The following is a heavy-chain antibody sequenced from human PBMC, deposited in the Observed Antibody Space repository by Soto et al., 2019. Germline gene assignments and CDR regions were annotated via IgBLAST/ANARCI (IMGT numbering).Heavy chain of an antibody. V-gene: IGHV4-61*01. D-gene: IGHD2-21*02. Sequence: PSETLSLTCTVSGGSVSSGSYYWSWIRQPPGKGLEWIGYIYYSGSTNYNPSLKSRVTISVDTSKNQFSLKLSSVTAADTAVYYCASGVLAYCGGDCYSYYFDYWGQGTLVTVSS. CDR3: ASGVLAYCGGDCYSYYFDY. CDR2: IYYSGST. CDR1: GGSVSSGSYY. J-gene: IGHJ4*02.